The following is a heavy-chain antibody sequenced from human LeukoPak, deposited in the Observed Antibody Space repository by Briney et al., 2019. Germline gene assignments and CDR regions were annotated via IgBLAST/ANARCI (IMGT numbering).Heavy chain of an antibody. CDR3: ARMYSSGWYGAFDI. CDR1: GFTFSSYS. V-gene: IGHV3-21*01. CDR2: ISSSSSYI. Sequence: GGSLRLSCAASGFTFSSYSMNRVRQAPGKGLEWVSSISSSSSYIYYADSVKGRFTISRDNAKNSLYLQMNSLRAEDTAVYYCARMYSSGWYGAFDIWGQGTMVTVSS. J-gene: IGHJ3*02. D-gene: IGHD6-19*01.